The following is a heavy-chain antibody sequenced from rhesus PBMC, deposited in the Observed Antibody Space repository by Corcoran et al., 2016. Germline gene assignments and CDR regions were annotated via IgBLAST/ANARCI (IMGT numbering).Heavy chain of an antibody. CDR1: GGSISDSYR. CDR3: ARDLVGATRGLDS. V-gene: IGHV4S10*01. D-gene: IGHD1-44*02. CDR2: IYGSSTST. Sequence: QVQLQESGPGVVKPSETLSLTCAVSGGSISDSYRWSWIRQPPGTGLEWIGYIYGSSTSTNYNPSLKSRVTISKDTSKNQFSLKLSSVTAADTAVYYCARDLVGATRGLDSWGQGVVVTVSS. J-gene: IGHJ6*01.